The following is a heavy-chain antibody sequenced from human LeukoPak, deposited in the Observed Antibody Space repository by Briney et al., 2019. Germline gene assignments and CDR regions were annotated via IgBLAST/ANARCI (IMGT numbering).Heavy chain of an antibody. D-gene: IGHD3-22*01. J-gene: IGHJ4*02. V-gene: IGHV1-24*01. CDR3: ATDGYYDSSSGYFDY. CDR2: FDPEDGET. Sequence: ASVKVSCKASGYTFTSYYMHWVRQAPGQGLEWMGGFDPEDGETIYAQKFQGRVTMTEDTSTDTAYMELSSLRSEDTAVYYCATDGYYDSSSGYFDYWGQGTLVTVSS. CDR1: GYTFTSYY.